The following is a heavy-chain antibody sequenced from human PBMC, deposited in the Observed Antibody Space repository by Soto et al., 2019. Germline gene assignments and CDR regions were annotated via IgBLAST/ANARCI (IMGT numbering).Heavy chain of an antibody. CDR2: VGGSGFST. V-gene: IGHV3-23*04. Sequence: EMRLVESGGGLVQPGGSLRVSCVATGFPFSSLSMSWVRQAPGKGLEWVSSVGGSGFSTYYGDSVKGRFTISRDNSKNTVYLEMNRLRAEDTAVYYCARGSGPSGSYGYFDAWGQGTLVTVSS. D-gene: IGHD6-19*01. CDR3: ARGSGPSGSYGYFDA. CDR1: GFPFSSLS. J-gene: IGHJ4*02.